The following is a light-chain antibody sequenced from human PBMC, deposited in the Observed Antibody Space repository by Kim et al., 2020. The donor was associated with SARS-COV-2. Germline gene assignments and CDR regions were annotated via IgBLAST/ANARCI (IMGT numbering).Light chain of an antibody. V-gene: IGLV3-1*01. J-gene: IGLJ3*02. CDR2: QDS. CDR1: KLGDKY. CDR3: QAWDSSTWV. Sequence: VSPGQTASITCSGDKLGDKYACWYQQKPGQSPVLVIYQDSKRPSWIPDRFSGSNSGNTATLTISGTQAMDEADYYCQAWDSSTWVFDGGTQLTVL.